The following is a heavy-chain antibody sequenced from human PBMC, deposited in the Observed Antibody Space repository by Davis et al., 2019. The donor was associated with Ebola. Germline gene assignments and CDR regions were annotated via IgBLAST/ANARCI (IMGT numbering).Heavy chain of an antibody. CDR3: ARARDLGRYFDWLEFDY. V-gene: IGHV3-74*01. CDR2: INRDGSST. Sequence: GESLKISCAASGFTSSSYWMHWVRQAPGKGLVWVSRINRDGSSTSYADSVKGRFTISRDNAKNTLYLQMNSLIAEDTAVYYCARARDLGRYFDWLEFDYLGQGTLVTVSS. CDR1: GFTSSSYW. D-gene: IGHD3-9*01. J-gene: IGHJ4*02.